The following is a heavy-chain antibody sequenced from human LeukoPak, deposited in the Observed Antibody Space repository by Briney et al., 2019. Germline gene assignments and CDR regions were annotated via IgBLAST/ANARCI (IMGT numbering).Heavy chain of an antibody. Sequence: PGGSLRLSCAASGFTFSVYTMHWVRQAPGKGLEWVSVMSYDGINTYYADSVRGRFTISRDDFQNTLFLQINTLRPEDTAVYFCARGVEWNLNYYFDYWGQGALVTVSS. D-gene: IGHD1-1*01. CDR3: ARGVEWNLNYYFDY. CDR1: GFTFSVYT. V-gene: IGHV3-30-3*01. J-gene: IGHJ4*02. CDR2: MSYDGINT.